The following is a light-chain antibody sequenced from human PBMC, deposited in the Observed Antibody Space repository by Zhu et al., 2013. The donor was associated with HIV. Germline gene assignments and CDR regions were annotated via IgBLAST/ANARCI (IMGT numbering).Light chain of an antibody. CDR2: DVS. V-gene: IGKV1-13*02. J-gene: IGKJ4*01. CDR1: QGISTY. Sequence: IQMTQSPSSLSASVGDRVTITCRASQGISTYLAWYQQKVGKPPNLLIYDVSDLESGVPSRFNGSGSGTDFTLTISCLQSEDFATYYCQQYYTSPLTFGGGTNVEV. CDR3: QQYYTSPLT.